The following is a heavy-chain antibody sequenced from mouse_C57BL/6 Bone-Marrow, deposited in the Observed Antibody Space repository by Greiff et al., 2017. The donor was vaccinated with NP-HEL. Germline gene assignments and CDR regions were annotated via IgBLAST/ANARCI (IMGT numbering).Heavy chain of an antibody. CDR2: ISDGGSYT. V-gene: IGHV5-4*01. J-gene: IGHJ4*01. Sequence: DVKLVESGGGLVKPGGSLKLSCAASGFTFSSYAMSWVRQTPEKRLEWVATISDGGSYTYYPDNVKGRFTISRDNAKNNLYLQMSHLKSEDTAMYYCAREDYDYDGDYYAMDYWGQGTSVTVSS. CDR3: AREDYDYDGDYYAMDY. CDR1: GFTFSSYA. D-gene: IGHD2-4*01.